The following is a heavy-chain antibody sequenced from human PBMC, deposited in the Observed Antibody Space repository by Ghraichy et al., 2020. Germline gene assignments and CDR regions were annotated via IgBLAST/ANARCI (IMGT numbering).Heavy chain of an antibody. CDR3: ARDAVSTVPEDY. Sequence: GGSLRLSCAASGFTFSSYQMHWVRQGPGKGPAWVSCINSDGSDTAYADSVKGRFTISRDNANNMLYLQMNSLRAEDTAVYYCARDAVSTVPEDYWGQGTLVTVSS. V-gene: IGHV3-74*01. CDR2: INSDGSDT. D-gene: IGHD5/OR15-5a*01. J-gene: IGHJ4*02. CDR1: GFTFSSYQ.